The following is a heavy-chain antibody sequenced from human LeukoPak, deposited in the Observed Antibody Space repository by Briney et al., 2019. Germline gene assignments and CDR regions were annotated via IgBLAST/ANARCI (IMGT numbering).Heavy chain of an antibody. D-gene: IGHD5-12*01. CDR1: GGAISSYY. CDR3: ARGSGYGGFDY. J-gene: IGHJ4*02. CDR2: INYSGST. V-gene: IGHV4-59*01. Sequence: SESLSLTCTVSGGAISSYYWSWIRQPPGKGLEWIGYINYSGSTNYNPSLKSRVTIPVDTSKNQFSLKLSSVTAADTAVYYCARGSGYGGFDYWGQGTLVTVSS.